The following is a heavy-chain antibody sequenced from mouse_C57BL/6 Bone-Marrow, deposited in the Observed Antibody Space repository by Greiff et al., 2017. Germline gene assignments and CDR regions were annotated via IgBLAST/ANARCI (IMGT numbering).Heavy chain of an antibody. CDR1: GFTFSDYY. J-gene: IGHJ1*03. CDR2: INYDGSST. Sequence: ESEGGLVQPGSSMKLSCTASGFTFSDYYMAWVRQVPEKGLEWVANINYDGSSTYYLDSLKSRFIISRDNAKNILYLQMSSLKSEDTATYYCAREDYDGTDWYFDVWGTGTTVTVSS. V-gene: IGHV5-16*01. D-gene: IGHD2-4*01. CDR3: AREDYDGTDWYFDV.